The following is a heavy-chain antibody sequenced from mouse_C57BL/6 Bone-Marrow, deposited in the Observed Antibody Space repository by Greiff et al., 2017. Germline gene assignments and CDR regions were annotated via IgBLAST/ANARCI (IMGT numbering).Heavy chain of an antibody. CDR3: VGYDYDRGVFDY. Sequence: QVQLQQPGAELVMPGASVKLSCKASGYTFTSYWMHWVKQRPGQGLEWIGEIDPSDSYTNYNQKFKGKSTLTVDKSSSTAYMQLSSLTSEDSAVYYCVGYDYDRGVFDYWGQGTTLTVSS. J-gene: IGHJ2*01. V-gene: IGHV1-69*01. CDR1: GYTFTSYW. D-gene: IGHD2-4*01. CDR2: IDPSDSYT.